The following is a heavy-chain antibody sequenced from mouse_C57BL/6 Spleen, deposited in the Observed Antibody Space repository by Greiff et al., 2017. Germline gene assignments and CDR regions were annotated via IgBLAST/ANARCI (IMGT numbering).Heavy chain of an antibody. Sequence: QVQLQQPGAELVKPGASVKLSCKASGYTFTSYWMQWVKQRPGQGLEWIGEIDPSDSYTNYNQKFKGKATLTVDTSSSTAYMQLSSLTSEDSAVYYCARSGEVDYWGQGTTLTVS. V-gene: IGHV1-50*01. CDR2: IDPSDSYT. J-gene: IGHJ2*01. CDR3: ARSGEVDY. CDR1: GYTFTSYW.